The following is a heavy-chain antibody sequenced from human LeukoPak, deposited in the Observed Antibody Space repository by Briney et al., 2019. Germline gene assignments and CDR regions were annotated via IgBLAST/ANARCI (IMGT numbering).Heavy chain of an antibody. CDR2: ISYDGSNK. CDR1: GFSFRNYG. D-gene: IGHD3-10*01. Sequence: SGGSLRLSCAASGFSFRNYGMHWVRQAPGKGLEWVAAISYDGSNKYYTDSVKGRFTISRDNSKNTLYLQMNSLRAEDTAVYYCARDLLLWFGELSGDSDYWGQGTLVTVSS. CDR3: ARDLLLWFGELSGDSDY. V-gene: IGHV3-30*03. J-gene: IGHJ4*02.